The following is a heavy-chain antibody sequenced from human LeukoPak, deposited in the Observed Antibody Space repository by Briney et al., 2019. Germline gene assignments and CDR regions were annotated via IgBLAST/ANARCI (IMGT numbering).Heavy chain of an antibody. D-gene: IGHD3-10*01. CDR2: IYTSGST. CDR3: ARVGEKLSYHYFDY. Sequence: SETLSLTCTVSGGSISSYYWSWIRQPAGKGLKWIGRIYTSGSTNHNPSLKSRVTMSVDTSKNQFSLKLSSVTAADTAVYYCARVGEKLSYHYFDYWGQGTLVTVSS. J-gene: IGHJ4*02. V-gene: IGHV4-4*07. CDR1: GGSISSYY.